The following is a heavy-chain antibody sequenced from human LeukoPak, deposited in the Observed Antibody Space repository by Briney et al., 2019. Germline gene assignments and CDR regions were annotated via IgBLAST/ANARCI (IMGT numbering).Heavy chain of an antibody. CDR1: GGSISSCGYY. Sequence: SETLSLTCTVSGGSISSCGYYWSWIRQHPGKGLEWIGYIYYSGSTYYNPSLKSRVTISVDTSKNQFSLKLSSVTAADTAVYYCARRARMVWFDPWGQGTLVTVSS. V-gene: IGHV4-31*03. CDR3: ARRARMVWFDP. J-gene: IGHJ5*02. D-gene: IGHD6-6*01. CDR2: IYYSGST.